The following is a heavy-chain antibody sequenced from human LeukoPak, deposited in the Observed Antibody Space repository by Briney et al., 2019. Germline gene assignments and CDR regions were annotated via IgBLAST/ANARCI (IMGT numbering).Heavy chain of an antibody. J-gene: IGHJ5*02. D-gene: IGHD1-26*01. V-gene: IGHV1-24*01. CDR3: ARGPPPGLVGARVWFDP. CDR1: GYTLTELS. CDR2: FDPEHAET. Sequence: ASVKVSCKVSGYTLTELSMHWVRQAPGKGLEWMGGFDPEHAETIYAQKFQGRLTMTRDTSISTAYMELSRLRSDDTAVYYCARGPPPGLVGARVWFDPWGQGTLVTVSS.